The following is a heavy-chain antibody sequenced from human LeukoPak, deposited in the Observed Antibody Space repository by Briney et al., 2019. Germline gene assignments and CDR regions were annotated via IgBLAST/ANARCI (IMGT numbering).Heavy chain of an antibody. Sequence: QPGGSLRLSCAASGFTFSSYAMSWVRQAPGKGLEWVSAISGSGGSTYYADSVKGRFTISRDNSKNTLYLQMNSLRAEDTAVYYCAKGGVLWFGDLYYFDYWGQGTLVTVSS. V-gene: IGHV3-23*01. CDR2: ISGSGGST. J-gene: IGHJ4*02. CDR1: GFTFSSYA. D-gene: IGHD3-10*01. CDR3: AKGGVLWFGDLYYFDY.